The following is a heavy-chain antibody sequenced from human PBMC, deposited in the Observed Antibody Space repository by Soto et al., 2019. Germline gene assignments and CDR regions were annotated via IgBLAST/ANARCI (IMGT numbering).Heavy chain of an antibody. V-gene: IGHV3-30*18. J-gene: IGHJ4*02. Sequence: GGSNRVSWSAASVTFSDYYIICVLASPCKGLDWVSVISHDGSSKYYADSVKGRFTVSRDNSRNTLYLQMNSLRAEDTAAYYCAKEQTPKYYHSSRYPGPLDYSGQRTLVTVS. CDR1: SVTFSDYY. CDR3: AKEQTPKYYHSSRYPGPLDY. CDR2: ISHDGSSK. D-gene: IGHD3-22*01.